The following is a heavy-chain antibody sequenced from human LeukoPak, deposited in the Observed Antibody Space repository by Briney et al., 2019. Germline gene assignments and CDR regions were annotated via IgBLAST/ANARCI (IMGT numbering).Heavy chain of an antibody. V-gene: IGHV1-69*05. D-gene: IGHD2-15*01. CDR2: IIPIFGTA. J-gene: IGHJ3*02. CDR3: ASGLGYCSGGSCYQDAFDI. Sequence: VASVKVSCKASGGTFSSCAISWVRQAPGQGLEWMGGIIPIFGTANYAQKFQGRVTITTDESTSTAYMELSSLRSEDTAVYYCASGLGYCSGGSCYQDAFDIWGQGTMVTVSS. CDR1: GGTFSSCA.